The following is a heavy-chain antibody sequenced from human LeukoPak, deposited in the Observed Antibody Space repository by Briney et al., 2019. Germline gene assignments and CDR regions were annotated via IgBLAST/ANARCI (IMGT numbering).Heavy chain of an antibody. V-gene: IGHV4-38-2*02. CDR1: GYSISSGYY. CDR3: ARQLYDSAGYYSAEYYYGLDV. Sequence: SETLSLTCTVSGYSISSGYYWGWIRQPPGKGLEWIGYIYYSGSTSYNPSLNSRVTISVGTSKNRFSLKLRSVTAADTAVYYCARQLYDSAGYYSAEYYYGLDVWGQGTTVTVSS. J-gene: IGHJ6*02. D-gene: IGHD3-22*01. CDR2: IYYSGST.